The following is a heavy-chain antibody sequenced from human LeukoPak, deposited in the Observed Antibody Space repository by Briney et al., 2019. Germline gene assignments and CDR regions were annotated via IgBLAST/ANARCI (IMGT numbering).Heavy chain of an antibody. CDR3: ARSLFDY. CDR2: ITWDSNSI. Sequence: GGSLRLSCAASGFTFDDYAIHWVRQAPGKGLEWVSGITWDSNSIAYTDPVKGRFTISRDNAKNSLYLQLNSLRPEDTALYYCARSLFDYWGQGTLVTVSS. CDR1: GFTFDDYA. J-gene: IGHJ4*02. V-gene: IGHV3-9*01.